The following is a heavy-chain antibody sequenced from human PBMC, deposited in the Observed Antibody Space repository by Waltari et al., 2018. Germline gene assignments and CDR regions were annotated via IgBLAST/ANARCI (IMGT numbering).Heavy chain of an antibody. CDR1: GFTFSSYA. CDR3: AKGSSWYMGGAFDI. V-gene: IGHV3-23*03. CDR2: IYSGGST. J-gene: IGHJ3*02. D-gene: IGHD6-13*01. Sequence: EVQLLESGGGLVQPGGSLRLSCAASGFTFSSYAMSWVRQAPGKGLEWVSVIYSGGSTYYADSVKGRFTISRDNSKNTLYLQMNSLRAEDTAVYYCAKGSSWYMGGAFDIWGQGTMVTVSS.